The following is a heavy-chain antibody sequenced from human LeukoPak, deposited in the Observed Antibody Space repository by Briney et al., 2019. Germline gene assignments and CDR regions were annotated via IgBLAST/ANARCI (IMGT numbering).Heavy chain of an antibody. Sequence: GGSLRLSCAASGFSVSSNYMTWVRQAPGKGLEWLSIIYSGGSTYYADSVRGRFTISGDTSKNTLYLQMNSLRAEDTAVYYCASRYSSGWYVGEYFQHWGQGTLVTVSS. CDR3: ASRYSSGWYVGEYFQH. D-gene: IGHD6-13*01. CDR2: IYSGGST. J-gene: IGHJ1*01. CDR1: GFSVSSNY. V-gene: IGHV3-53*01.